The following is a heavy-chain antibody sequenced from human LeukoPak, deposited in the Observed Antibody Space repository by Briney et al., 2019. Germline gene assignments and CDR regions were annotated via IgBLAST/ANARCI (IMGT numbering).Heavy chain of an antibody. J-gene: IGHJ5*02. Sequence: GGSLRLSCAASGLTFSNYGMHWVRQAPGKGLEWVAVIWYDGSNKYYADSLKGRFTVSRDNAKNSLYLQMNSLRDEDTAVYYCARDDAWGQGTLVTVSS. CDR1: GLTFSNYG. CDR2: IWYDGSNK. V-gene: IGHV3-33*01. CDR3: ARDDA.